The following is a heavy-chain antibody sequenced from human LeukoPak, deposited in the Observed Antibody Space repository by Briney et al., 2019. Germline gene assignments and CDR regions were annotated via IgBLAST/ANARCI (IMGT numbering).Heavy chain of an antibody. Sequence: ASVEVSCTASGYTFTSYDTNWVRQATGQGLEWMGWMNPNSGNTGYAQKFQGRVTMTRDTSTSTVYMELSSLRSEDTAVYYCARDFDPRGDCYAFDIWGQGTMVTVSS. CDR1: GYTFTSYD. CDR2: MNPNSGNT. V-gene: IGHV1-8*01. CDR3: ARDFDPRGDCYAFDI. J-gene: IGHJ3*02. D-gene: IGHD2-21*02.